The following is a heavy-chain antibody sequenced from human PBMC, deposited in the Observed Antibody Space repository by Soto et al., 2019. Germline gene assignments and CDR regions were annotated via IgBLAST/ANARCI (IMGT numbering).Heavy chain of an antibody. Sequence: EVQLVESGGGLVQPGGSLRLSCAASGFTVSSNYMSWVRQAPGKGLEWVSVIYGGGSTYYADSVKGRFTISRDNSKNTLYLQMNSVRAEDSAVYYCASEGDCSGGSCRGRYDAFDIWGQGTMVTVSS. CDR3: ASEGDCSGGSCRGRYDAFDI. D-gene: IGHD2-15*01. CDR1: GFTVSSNY. J-gene: IGHJ3*02. CDR2: IYGGGST. V-gene: IGHV3-66*01.